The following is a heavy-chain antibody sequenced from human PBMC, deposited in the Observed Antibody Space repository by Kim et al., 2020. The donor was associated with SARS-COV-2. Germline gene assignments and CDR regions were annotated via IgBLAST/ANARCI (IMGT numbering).Heavy chain of an antibody. Sequence: DSVKGRFTISRDNSKNTLYLQMNSLRAEDTAVYYCARDHVQYSGYETFDYWGQGTLVTVSS. J-gene: IGHJ4*02. CDR3: ARDHVQYSGYETFDY. D-gene: IGHD5-12*01. V-gene: IGHV3-30*01.